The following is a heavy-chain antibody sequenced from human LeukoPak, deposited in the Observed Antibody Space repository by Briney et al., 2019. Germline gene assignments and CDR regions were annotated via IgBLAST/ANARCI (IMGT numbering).Heavy chain of an antibody. J-gene: IGHJ4*02. V-gene: IGHV3-66*02. Sequence: PGGSLRLSCAASGFTVSSKYMSWVRQAPGKGLEWVSAIYSGGNTWYADSVKGRFTNSRDNSKNTVYLQMNSLRPEDTAMYYCASATYCAGDCYAFFDFWGQGALVTGSS. D-gene: IGHD2-21*02. CDR3: ASATYCAGDCYAFFDF. CDR1: GFTVSSKY. CDR2: IYSGGNT.